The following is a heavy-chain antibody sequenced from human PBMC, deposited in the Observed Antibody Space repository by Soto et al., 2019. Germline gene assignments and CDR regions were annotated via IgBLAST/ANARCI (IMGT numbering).Heavy chain of an antibody. D-gene: IGHD6-19*01. V-gene: IGHV3-30*18. Sequence: QVQLVESGGGGVQPGRSLRLSCAASGFTFSCYGMHWVRQAPGKGLEWVAVISYDGRNKYYADSVKGRFTISRDNSKNTLYLQMSSLRAEDTAVYYCVKDGSSGWPYYYGLDVWGQGTTVTVSS. CDR3: VKDGSSGWPYYYGLDV. CDR1: GFTFSCYG. J-gene: IGHJ6*02. CDR2: ISYDGRNK.